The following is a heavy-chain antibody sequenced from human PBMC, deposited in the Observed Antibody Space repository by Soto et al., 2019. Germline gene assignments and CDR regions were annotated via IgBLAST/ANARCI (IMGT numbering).Heavy chain of an antibody. CDR2: ISGSGGST. J-gene: IGHJ4*02. V-gene: IGHV3-23*01. CDR3: AKAYYDFWSGRSEFDY. D-gene: IGHD3-3*01. CDR1: GFTFSSYA. Sequence: GGSLRLSCAASGFTFSSYAMSWVRQAPGEGLEWVSAISGSGGSTYYADSVKGRFTISRDNSKNTLYLQMNSLRAEDTAVYYCAKAYYDFWSGRSEFDYWGQGTLVTVSS.